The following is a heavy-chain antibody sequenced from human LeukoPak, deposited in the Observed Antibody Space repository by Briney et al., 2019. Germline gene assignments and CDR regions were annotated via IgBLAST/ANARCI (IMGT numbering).Heavy chain of an antibody. V-gene: IGHV3-48*02. CDR2: ITASGTAM. CDR1: GFTVSSNY. CDR3: ASSGSYRFDY. D-gene: IGHD1-26*01. J-gene: IGHJ4*02. Sequence: GGSLRLSCAASGFTVSSNYMNWVRQAPGKGLEWVSHITASGTAMFYADSVKGRFTISRDNAKNSLYLQMNSLRDEDTAVYYCASSGSYRFDYWGQGTLVTVSS.